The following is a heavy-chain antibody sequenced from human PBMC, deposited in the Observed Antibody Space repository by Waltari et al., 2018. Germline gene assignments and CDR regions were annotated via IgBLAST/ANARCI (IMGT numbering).Heavy chain of an antibody. CDR3: ARRSSSWWVFDY. J-gene: IGHJ4*02. V-gene: IGHV4-38-2*01. Sequence: QVQLQESGPGLVKPSETLSLPCAVSGYSISSGYYWGWIRQPPGKGLEWIGSIYHSGSTYYNPSLKSRVTISVDTSKNQFSLKLSSVTAADTAVYYCARRSSSWWVFDYWGQGTLVTVSS. CDR1: GYSISSGYY. CDR2: IYHSGST. D-gene: IGHD6-13*01.